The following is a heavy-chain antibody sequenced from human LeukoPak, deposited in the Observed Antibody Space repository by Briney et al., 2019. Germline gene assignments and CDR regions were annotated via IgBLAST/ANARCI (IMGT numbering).Heavy chain of an antibody. J-gene: IGHJ4*02. CDR2: ISSSSSYI. Sequence: GGSLRLSCAASGFTFSSYSMNWVRQAPGKGLEWVSSISSSSSYIYYADSVKGRFTISRDNAKNSLYLQMNSLRAEDTAVYYCAKADADSAGFDYWGQGTLVTVSS. CDR1: GFTFSSYS. D-gene: IGHD6-13*01. V-gene: IGHV3-21*04. CDR3: AKADADSAGFDY.